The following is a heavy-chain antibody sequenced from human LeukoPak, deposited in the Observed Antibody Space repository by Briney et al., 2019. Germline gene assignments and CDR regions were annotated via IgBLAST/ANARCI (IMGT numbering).Heavy chain of an antibody. D-gene: IGHD3-3*01. Sequence: ASVKVSCKASGYTFTGYYMHWVRQAPGQGLEWMGWINPNSGGTNYAQKLQGRVTMTRDTSISTAYMELSRLRSDDTAVYYCARDGYEWLSDGDWDYWGQGTLVTVSS. CDR1: GYTFTGYY. CDR3: ARDGYEWLSDGDWDY. V-gene: IGHV1-2*02. CDR2: INPNSGGT. J-gene: IGHJ4*02.